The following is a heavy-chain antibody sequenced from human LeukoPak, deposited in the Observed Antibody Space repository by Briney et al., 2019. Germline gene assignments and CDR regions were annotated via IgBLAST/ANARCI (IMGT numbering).Heavy chain of an antibody. CDR1: KFTFSSYA. CDR2: IKQDGNEK. Sequence: GGSLRLSCAASKFTFSSYAMTWVRQAPGKGLEWVASIKQDGNEKYYVDSVRGRFTISRDNAKNSLYLQMNSLRAEDTAVYYCARDLDFGSGRSLGAFDIWGQGTMVTVSS. V-gene: IGHV3-7*03. CDR3: ARDLDFGSGRSLGAFDI. J-gene: IGHJ3*02. D-gene: IGHD3-10*01.